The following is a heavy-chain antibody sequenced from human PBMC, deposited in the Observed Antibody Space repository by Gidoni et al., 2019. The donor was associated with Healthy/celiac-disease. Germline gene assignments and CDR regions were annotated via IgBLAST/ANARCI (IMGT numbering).Heavy chain of an antibody. J-gene: IGHJ4*02. CDR1: GFSLSNARMG. Sequence: QVTLKESGPVLVKPTETLTLTCTVPGFSLSNARMGVSWIRPPPGKALEWLAHIFSNDEKSYSTSLKSRLTISKDTSKSQVVLTMTNMDPVDTATYYCARANYYDSSGYYLFDYWGQGTLVTVSS. V-gene: IGHV2-26*01. CDR3: ARANYYDSSGYYLFDY. CDR2: IFSNDEK. D-gene: IGHD3-22*01.